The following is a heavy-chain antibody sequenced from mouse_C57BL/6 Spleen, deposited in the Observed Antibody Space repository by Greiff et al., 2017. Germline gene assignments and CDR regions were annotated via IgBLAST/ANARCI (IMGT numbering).Heavy chain of an antibody. V-gene: IGHV5-4*01. CDR3: ASSYSYWYFDV. J-gene: IGHJ1*03. CDR1: GFTFSSSA. D-gene: IGHD2-10*01. Sequence: VQLKESGGGLVKPGGSLKLSCAASGFTFSSSAMSWVRQTPEKRLEWVATISDGGSYTYYPDNVKGRFTISRDNAKNNLYLQMSHLKSEDTAMYYCASSYSYWYFDVWGTGTTVTVSS. CDR2: ISDGGSYT.